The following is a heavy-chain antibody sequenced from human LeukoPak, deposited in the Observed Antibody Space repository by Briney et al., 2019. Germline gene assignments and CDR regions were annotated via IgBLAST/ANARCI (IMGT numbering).Heavy chain of an antibody. J-gene: IGHJ1*01. D-gene: IGHD3-10*01. CDR1: GFTFGSYS. Sequence: QTGGSLRLSCAGSGFTFGSYSMNWVRHAPGKGLEWVSYIGHTGSITDYADSVKGRFTVSRDNAKNSLYLQMNTLRAEDTAVYYCVRGGAVVTSGSYPWRYFQYWGLGTLVTVSS. V-gene: IGHV3-48*04. CDR3: VRGGAVVTSGSYPWRYFQY. CDR2: IGHTGSIT.